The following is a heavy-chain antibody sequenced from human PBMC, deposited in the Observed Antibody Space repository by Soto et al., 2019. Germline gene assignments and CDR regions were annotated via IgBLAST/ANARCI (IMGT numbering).Heavy chain of an antibody. D-gene: IGHD2-2*01. J-gene: IGHJ6*02. CDR2: SSPYNGHT. CDR3: ARDLTIVPATHPRLENYGMDV. Sequence: QVQLVQSAGEVKKPGASVKVSCKASGYSFTSYGISWVRRAPGQGLEWMGGSSPYNGHTQFVESFQGRVTMTTDTSRKTAYMELRNLRSDDTAHYYCARDLTIVPATHPRLENYGMDVWGQGTTVIVSS. CDR1: GYSFTSYG. V-gene: IGHV1-18*01.